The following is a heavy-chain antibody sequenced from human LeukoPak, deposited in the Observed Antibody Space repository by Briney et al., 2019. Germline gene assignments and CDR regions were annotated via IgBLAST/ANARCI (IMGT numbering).Heavy chain of an antibody. V-gene: IGHV3-48*03. D-gene: IGHD3-16*02. CDR1: GFTFSSYE. CDR2: ISSSGSTI. Sequence: PGGSLRLSCAASGFTFSSYEMNWVRQAPGKGLEWVSYISSSGSTIYYADSVKGRFTISRDNAKTSLYMQMNSLRAEDTDVYYCARDQGGYLFDYWGQGTLVTVSS. J-gene: IGHJ4*02. CDR3: ARDQGGYLFDY.